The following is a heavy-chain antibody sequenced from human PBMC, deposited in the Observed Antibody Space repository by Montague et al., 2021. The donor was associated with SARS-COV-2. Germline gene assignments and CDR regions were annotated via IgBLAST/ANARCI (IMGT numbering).Heavy chain of an antibody. J-gene: IGHJ6*02. CDR3: ARQLRVTRGSSHIYHYATDV. D-gene: IGHD2-21*02. CDR1: GDPISNYS. CDR2: SYDSEST. V-gene: IGHV4-59*08. Sequence: SETLSLTCSVSGDPISNYSWSWSRHSPGKGLEWMGYSYDSESTNNNPSLTIRVTISVDTSKNRVSLKLTSVTAADTAVYYCARQLRVTRGSSHIYHYATDVWGQGTTVTVSS.